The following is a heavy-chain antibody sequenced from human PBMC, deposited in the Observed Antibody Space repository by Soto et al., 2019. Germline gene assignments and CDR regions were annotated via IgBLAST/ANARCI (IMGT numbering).Heavy chain of an antibody. CDR3: VREGRGSFNF. D-gene: IGHD5-12*01. Sequence: GGSLRLSCAASGFIFTNYAMNWVRQAPGKGLEWVSVIGGRGNSAYYADSVQGRFTISRDNSKNTLSLQMSSLTADDTAIYYCVREGRGSFNFWGRGTMVTVSS. J-gene: IGHJ3*01. V-gene: IGHV3-23*01. CDR2: IGGRGNSA. CDR1: GFIFTNYA.